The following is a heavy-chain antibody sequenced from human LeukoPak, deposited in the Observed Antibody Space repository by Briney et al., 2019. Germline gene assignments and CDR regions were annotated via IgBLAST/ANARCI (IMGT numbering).Heavy chain of an antibody. J-gene: IGHJ4*02. Sequence: PGGSLRLSCAASGFTFSSYGMHWVRQAPGKGLEWVAFIRYDGSNKYYADSVKGRFTISRDNSKNTLYLQMNSLRAEDTAVYYCSNQTADLRGINIKYFDYWGQGTLVTVSS. CDR2: IRYDGSNK. V-gene: IGHV3-30*02. D-gene: IGHD3-10*01. CDR1: GFTFSSYG. CDR3: SNQTADLRGINIKYFDY.